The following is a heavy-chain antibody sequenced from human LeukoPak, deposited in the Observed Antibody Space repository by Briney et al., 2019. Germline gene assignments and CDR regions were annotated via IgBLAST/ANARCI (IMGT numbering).Heavy chain of an antibody. V-gene: IGHV3-30*18. Sequence: GGSLRLSCAASGFIFNNYGMHWVRQAPGKGLEWVAVISYDGSYKFYGDSVKGRFTISRDNSKNTLDLQMNSLRPEDTAVYYCVKGHYYDTYGQYSYAEYWGQGARVTVSS. CDR1: GFIFNNYG. CDR2: ISYDGSYK. J-gene: IGHJ4*02. D-gene: IGHD3-22*01. CDR3: VKGHYYDTYGQYSYAEY.